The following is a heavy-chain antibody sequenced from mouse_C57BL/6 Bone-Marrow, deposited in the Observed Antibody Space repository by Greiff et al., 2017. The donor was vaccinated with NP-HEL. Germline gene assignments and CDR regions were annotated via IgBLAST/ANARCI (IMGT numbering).Heavy chain of an antibody. CDR1: EYEFPSHD. D-gene: IGHD2-3*01. Sequence: EVKLMESGGGLVQPGESLKLSCESNEYEFPSHDMSWVRKTPEKRLELVAAINSDGGSTYYPDTMERRFIISRDNTKKTLYLQMSSLRSEDTALYYCARLYDGYYPFAYWGQGTLVTVSA. CDR2: INSDGGST. J-gene: IGHJ3*01. CDR3: ARLYDGYYPFAY. V-gene: IGHV5-2*01.